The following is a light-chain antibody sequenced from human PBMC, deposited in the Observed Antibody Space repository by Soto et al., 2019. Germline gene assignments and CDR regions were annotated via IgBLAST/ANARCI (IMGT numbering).Light chain of an antibody. V-gene: IGKV1-39*01. Sequence: DIQMTQSASSLSASVGDRVTITCRASQSSSSYLNWYQQKPGKAPKLLIYAASSLQSGAPSRLSGSGSGTDFTLTISSLQPEDFETNYCQQSYSTPFTFVPGTKVD. CDR3: QQSYSTPFT. CDR1: QSSSSY. CDR2: AAS. J-gene: IGKJ3*01.